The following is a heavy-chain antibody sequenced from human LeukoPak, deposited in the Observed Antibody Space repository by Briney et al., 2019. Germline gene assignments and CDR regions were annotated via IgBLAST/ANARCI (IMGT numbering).Heavy chain of an antibody. D-gene: IGHD2-15*01. CDR2: IYYSGST. Sequence: SETLSLTCAVYGGSFSGYYWSWIRQPPGKGLEWIGYIYYSGSTNYNPSLKSRVTISVDTSKNQFSLKLSSVTAADTAVYYCAIPSFSGENGFDIWGQGTMVTVSP. J-gene: IGHJ3*02. V-gene: IGHV4-59*08. CDR3: AIPSFSGENGFDI. CDR1: GGSFSGYY.